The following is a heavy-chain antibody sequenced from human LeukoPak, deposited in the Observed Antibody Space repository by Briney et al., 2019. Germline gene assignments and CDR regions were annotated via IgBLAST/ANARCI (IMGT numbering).Heavy chain of an antibody. CDR1: GFTFSSYA. Sequence: GGSLRLSCAASGFTFSSYAMSWVRQAPRQGLGWVSAISGSGGSTYYADSVKGRFTISRDNSKNTLYLQMNSLRAEDTAVYYCAEAIVVVVVAAHFNYGGQGTLVTVSS. CDR3: AEAIVVVVVAAHFNY. CDR2: ISGSGGST. V-gene: IGHV3-23*01. D-gene: IGHD2-15*01. J-gene: IGHJ4*02.